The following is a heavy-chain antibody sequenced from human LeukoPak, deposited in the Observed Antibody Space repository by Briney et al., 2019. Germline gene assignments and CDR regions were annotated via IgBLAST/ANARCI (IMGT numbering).Heavy chain of an antibody. D-gene: IGHD1-26*01. CDR2: ISAYNGNT. CDR1: GYTFTSYG. V-gene: IGHV1-18*01. J-gene: IGHJ3*02. CDR3: ARDVGRGLDDAFDI. Sequence: ASVKVSCKASGYTFTSYGISWVRQAPGQGLEWMGWISAYNGNTNYAQKFQGRVTMTRDTSISTAYMELSRLRSDDTAVYYCARDVGRGLDDAFDIWGQGTMVTVSS.